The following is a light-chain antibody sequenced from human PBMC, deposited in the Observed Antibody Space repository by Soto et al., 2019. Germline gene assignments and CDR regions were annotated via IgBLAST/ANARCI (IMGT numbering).Light chain of an antibody. CDR1: ESISNN. V-gene: IGKV1-39*01. J-gene: IGKJ1*01. CDR3: QQTYSTPRGA. Sequence: DIQMTQSPYSLSASVGDRVTITCRASESISNNLNWYQQKPGKAPKLLIYAASTLQSGVPSRFSGGGSGTDFTLTIGSLQPEDFTTYYCQQTYSTPRGAFGQGTKVDIK. CDR2: AAS.